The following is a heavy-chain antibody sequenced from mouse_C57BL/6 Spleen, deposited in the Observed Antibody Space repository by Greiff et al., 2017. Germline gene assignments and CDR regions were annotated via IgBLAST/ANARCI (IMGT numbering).Heavy chain of an antibody. CDR3: AGQLLSYFDY. CDR1: GYSFTDYN. J-gene: IGHJ2*01. V-gene: IGHV1-39*01. CDR2: INPNYGTT. D-gene: IGHD2-12*01. Sequence: QLQESGPELVKPGASVKISCKASGYSFTDYNMNWVKQSNGKSLEWVGVINPNYGTTSYNQKFKGKATLTVDQSSSTAYRQLNRLTSEDSAVYYCAGQLLSYFDYWGQGTTLTVSS.